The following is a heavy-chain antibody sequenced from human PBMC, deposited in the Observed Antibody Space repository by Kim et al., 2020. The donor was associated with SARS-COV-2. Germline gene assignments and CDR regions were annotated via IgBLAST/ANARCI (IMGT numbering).Heavy chain of an antibody. V-gene: IGHV4-38-2*02. Sequence: SETLSLTCTVSGCSISSGYYWCWLRQPPGKVLEWIGSIYHSGSTYYNPSLKSRVTISVDTSKNQFSLKLSSVTAADTAGYYCARDGYDYVWGSYRPFDYWGQGTLVTVSS. CDR2: IYHSGST. CDR1: GCSISSGYY. D-gene: IGHD3-16*02. J-gene: IGHJ4*02. CDR3: ARDGYDYVWGSYRPFDY.